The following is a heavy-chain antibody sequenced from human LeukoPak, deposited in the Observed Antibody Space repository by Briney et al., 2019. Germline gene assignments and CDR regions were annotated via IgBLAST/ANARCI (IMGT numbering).Heavy chain of an antibody. CDR1: GFTFSDDY. Sequence: PGGSLRLSCAASGFTFSDDYISWLRQTPGQGLEWVSYTNSGGSYTNYADSVKGRFTISRDNAKNSLDLQMNSLRAEDTAVYYCAKIPSVAATPRGGMDVWGQGTTVTVSS. V-gene: IGHV3-11*03. CDR2: TNSGGSYT. J-gene: IGHJ6*02. D-gene: IGHD2-15*01. CDR3: AKIPSVAATPRGGMDV.